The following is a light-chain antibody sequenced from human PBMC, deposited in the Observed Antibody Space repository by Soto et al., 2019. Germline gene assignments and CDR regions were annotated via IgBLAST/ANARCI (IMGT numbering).Light chain of an antibody. V-gene: IGLV2-11*01. CDR1: SSDVGGYNY. CDR2: DVS. J-gene: IGLJ1*01. Sequence: QSVLTQPRSVSGSPGQSVTLSCTGTSSDVGGYNYVSWYQQHPSKVPRVMIYDVSKRPSGVPDRFSGSKSGNTASLTISGVQAEDEADYYCCSYAGSYTYVFGTGTKLTVL. CDR3: CSYAGSYTYV.